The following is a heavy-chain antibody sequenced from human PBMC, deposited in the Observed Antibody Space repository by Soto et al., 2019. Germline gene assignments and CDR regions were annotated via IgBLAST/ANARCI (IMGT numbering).Heavy chain of an antibody. CDR2: IYPGDSDT. D-gene: IGHD6-19*01. V-gene: IGHV5-51*01. J-gene: IGHJ4*02. CDR1: GYSFTSYW. CDR3: ARGGSGWYRPYYFDY. Sequence: PGESLKIPCKGSGYSFTSYWIGWVRQMPGKGLEWMGIIYPGDSDTRYSPSFQGQVTISADKSISTAYLQWSSLKASDTAMYYCARGGSGWYRPYYFDYWGQGTLVTVSS.